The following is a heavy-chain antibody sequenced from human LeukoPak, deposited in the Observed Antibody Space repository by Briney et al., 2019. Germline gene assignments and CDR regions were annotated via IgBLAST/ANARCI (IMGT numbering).Heavy chain of an antibody. CDR1: GGSISSSSYY. D-gene: IGHD1-26*01. CDR2: IYYSGST. V-gene: IGHV4-39*07. CDR3: ASPSIVGATEYYYYYMDV. Sequence: NSSETLSLTCTVSGGSISSSSYYWGWIRQPPGKGLEWIGSIYYSGSTYYNPSLKSRVTISVDTSKNQFSLKLSSVTAADTAVYYCASPSIVGATEYYYYYMDVWGKGTTVTVSS. J-gene: IGHJ6*03.